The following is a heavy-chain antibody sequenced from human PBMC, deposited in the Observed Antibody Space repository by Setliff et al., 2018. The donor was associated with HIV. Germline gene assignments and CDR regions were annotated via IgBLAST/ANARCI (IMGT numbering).Heavy chain of an antibody. V-gene: IGHV3-74*01. CDR2: LNPEANYI. J-gene: IGHJ6*02. D-gene: IGHD3-9*01. CDR1: GFTFSAYR. Sequence: GGSLRLSCAASGFTFSAYRMHWVRQSPGEGLLWVARLNPEANYIHYADSVKGRFTISRDNAKNTLYLQMNSLRTEDTAVYYCVRDTFDGRSYYGWDVWGQGTTVTVSS. CDR3: VRDTFDGRSYYGWDV.